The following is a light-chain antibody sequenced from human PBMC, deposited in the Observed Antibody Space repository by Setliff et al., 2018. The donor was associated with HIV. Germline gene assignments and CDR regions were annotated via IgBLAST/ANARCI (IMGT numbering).Light chain of an antibody. J-gene: IGLJ1*01. CDR2: EVS. CDR3: CSYAGSHTFV. Sequence: ALTQPASVSGSPGQSITISCTGTSSDVGGYNYVSWYQQHPGKAPKLMIYEVSNRPSGVSYRFSGSKSGNTASLTISGLQAEDEADYYCCSYAGSHTFVFGTGTKVTVL. V-gene: IGLV2-14*01. CDR1: SSDVGGYNY.